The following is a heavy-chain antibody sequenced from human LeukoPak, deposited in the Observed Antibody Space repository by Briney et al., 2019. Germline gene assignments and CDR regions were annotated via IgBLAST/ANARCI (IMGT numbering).Heavy chain of an antibody. CDR3: AKVFRCGDLFVSDS. J-gene: IGHJ4*02. Sequence: GGSLRLSCAASGFTFSSYVMSWVRQAPGKGLEWVSGISGSGADTYYADSVKGRFTISRDNSKNTLYLQMNSLRAEDSAVYYCAKVFRCGDLFVSDSWGQGTLVTVSS. CDR2: ISGSGADT. V-gene: IGHV3-23*01. D-gene: IGHD4-17*01. CDR1: GFTFSSYV.